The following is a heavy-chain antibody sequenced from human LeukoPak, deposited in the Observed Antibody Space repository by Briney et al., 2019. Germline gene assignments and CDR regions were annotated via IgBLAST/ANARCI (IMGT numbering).Heavy chain of an antibody. D-gene: IGHD2-15*01. Sequence: GASVKVSCKASGYTFTGYYMHWLRQAPGQGLEWMGWINPNNGGTNYAQRFQGRVTMTRDTSINTAYMEVGRLRSDDTAVYYCASGPCLGTTHPYLDYWGQGTLVSVSS. V-gene: IGHV1-2*02. J-gene: IGHJ4*02. CDR1: GYTFTGYY. CDR3: ASGPCLGTTHPYLDY. CDR2: INPNNGGT.